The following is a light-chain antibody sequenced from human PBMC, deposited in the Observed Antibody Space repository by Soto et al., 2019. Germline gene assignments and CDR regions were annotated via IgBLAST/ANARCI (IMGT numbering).Light chain of an antibody. Sequence: DIVMTQSPDSLAVSLGERATINCKSSQSVLYSSNNKNYLAWYQQKPGQPPKLLIYWASTRESGVPDRFSGSGCGTHFPLTISSLQAEDVAVYYCQQSYSTPYTFGQGTKLEIK. V-gene: IGKV4-1*01. J-gene: IGKJ2*01. CDR2: WAS. CDR3: QQSYSTPYT. CDR1: QSVLYSSNNKNY.